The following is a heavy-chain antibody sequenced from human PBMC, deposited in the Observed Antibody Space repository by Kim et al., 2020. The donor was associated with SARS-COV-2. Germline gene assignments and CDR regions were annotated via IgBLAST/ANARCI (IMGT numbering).Heavy chain of an antibody. CDR3: ARRGGSYYDYYYYYYGMDV. J-gene: IGHJ6*02. CDR2: IYPGDSDT. V-gene: IGHV5-51*01. CDR1: GYRFTSYW. D-gene: IGHD1-26*01. Sequence: GESLKISCKGSGYRFTSYWIGWVRQMPGKGLEWMGIIYPGDSDTRYSPSFQGQVTISADKSISTAYLQWSSLKASDTAMYYCARRGGSYYDYYYYYYGMDVWGQGTTVTVSS.